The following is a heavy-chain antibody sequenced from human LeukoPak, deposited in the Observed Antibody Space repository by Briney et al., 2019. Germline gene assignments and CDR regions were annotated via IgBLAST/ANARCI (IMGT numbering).Heavy chain of an antibody. CDR1: GFTFSSYA. Sequence: PGGSLRLSCAASGFTFSSYAMTWVRQAPGKGLEWVANIKPDGSEKSYVDSVKGRFTVSRDNAKNSLYLHMNSLTAEDTALYFCTRNTVSAAGDDWGQGTLVTVSS. D-gene: IGHD6-13*01. CDR2: IKPDGSEK. CDR3: TRNTVSAAGDD. V-gene: IGHV3-7*01. J-gene: IGHJ4*02.